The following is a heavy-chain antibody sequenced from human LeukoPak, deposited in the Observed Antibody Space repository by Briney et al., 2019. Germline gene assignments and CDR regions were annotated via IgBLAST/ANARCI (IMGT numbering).Heavy chain of an antibody. J-gene: IGHJ4*02. Sequence: GGSLRLSCAASGFTFSSYGMSWVRQAPGKGLEWVSAISGSGGSTYYADSVKGRFTISRDNAKNSLYLQMNSLRAEDTALYYCAKDIGNGSGSYYNVLDYFDYWGQGTLVTVSS. D-gene: IGHD3-10*01. CDR1: GFTFSSYG. CDR3: AKDIGNGSGSYYNVLDYFDY. CDR2: ISGSGGST. V-gene: IGHV3-23*01.